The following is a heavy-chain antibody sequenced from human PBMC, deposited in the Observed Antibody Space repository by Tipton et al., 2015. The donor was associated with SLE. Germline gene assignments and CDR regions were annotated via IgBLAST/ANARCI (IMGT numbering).Heavy chain of an antibody. Sequence: QLVQSGAEVKKPGASVKVSCKASGYSFNTYAVSWVRQAPGQGLEWVGWISAYVSNTNYAQRFQGRVTLTKDTGTATAYMEIRDLTSDDTAVYYCARAEGISSAPFDSWGQGSLVTVSS. CDR3: ARAEGISSAPFDS. CDR1: GYSFNTYA. J-gene: IGHJ4*02. D-gene: IGHD3-22*01. CDR2: ISAYVSNT. V-gene: IGHV1-18*01.